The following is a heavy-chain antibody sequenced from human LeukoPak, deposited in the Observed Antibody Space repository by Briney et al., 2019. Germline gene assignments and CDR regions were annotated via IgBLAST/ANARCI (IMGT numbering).Heavy chain of an antibody. J-gene: IGHJ6*03. CDR3: AKVAVAGTSRPYYMDV. Sequence: GGSLGLSCAASGFTFSSYAMSWVRQAPGKGLEWVSAISGSGGSTYYADSVKGRFTISRDNSKNTLYLQMNSLRAEDTAVYYCAKVAVAGTSRPYYMDVWGKGTTVTISS. CDR1: GFTFSSYA. V-gene: IGHV3-23*01. CDR2: ISGSGGST. D-gene: IGHD6-19*01.